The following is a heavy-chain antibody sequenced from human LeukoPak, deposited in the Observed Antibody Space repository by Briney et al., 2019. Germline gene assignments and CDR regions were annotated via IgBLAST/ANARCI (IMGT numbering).Heavy chain of an antibody. V-gene: IGHV3-53*01. CDR2: IYSDGSI. CDR3: ARGLVEMATIYFDY. Sequence: PGRSLRLSCAASGFTVSSHYMSWVRQAPGKGLEWVSVIYSDGSIYYADSVRGRFTISRDNSRNTLYLQMNNLRAEDTAVYYCARGLVEMATIYFDYWGQGTLVTVSS. D-gene: IGHD5-24*01. J-gene: IGHJ4*02. CDR1: GFTVSSHY.